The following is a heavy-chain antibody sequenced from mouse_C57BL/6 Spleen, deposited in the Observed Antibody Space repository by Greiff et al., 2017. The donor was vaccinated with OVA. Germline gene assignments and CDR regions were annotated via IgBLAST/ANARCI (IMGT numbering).Heavy chain of an antibody. Sequence: QVQLQQPGAELVKPGASVKLSCTASGYTFTSYWMPWVNQRPGQGLEWIGEIDPSDRYTNYTQKFKGKATLTVDTSSSTDYMQLSSLTAEDSAVYYCARENSPWYFDVWGTGTTVTVSS. CDR3: ARENSPWYFDV. J-gene: IGHJ1*03. D-gene: IGHD2-12*01. CDR2: IDPSDRYT. V-gene: IGHV1-50*01. CDR1: GYTFTSYW.